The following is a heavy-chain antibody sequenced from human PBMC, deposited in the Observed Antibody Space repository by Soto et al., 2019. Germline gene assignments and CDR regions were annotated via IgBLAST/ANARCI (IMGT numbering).Heavy chain of an antibody. CDR1: GFTFSSYS. J-gene: IGHJ4*02. D-gene: IGHD4-17*01. V-gene: IGHV3-21*01. CDR2: ISSSSSYI. Sequence: EVQLVESGGGLVKPGGSLRLSCAASGFTFSSYSMNWVCQAPGKGLEWVSSISSSSSYIYYADSVKVRFTISRDNAKNSLYLQMNSLRAEDTAVYYCARGTTVATYRYFDYWGQGTLVTVSS. CDR3: ARGTTVATYRYFDY.